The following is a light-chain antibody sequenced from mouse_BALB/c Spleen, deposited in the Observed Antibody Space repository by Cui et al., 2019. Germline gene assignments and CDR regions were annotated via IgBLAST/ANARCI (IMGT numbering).Light chain of an antibody. CDR3: QQLYRTPYT. V-gene: IGKV12-98*01. CDR2: AAT. Sequence: DIQMTQSPASQSASLGESVTITCLASQTIGTWLAWYQQKPGKSPQLLIYAATSVADGVPSRFSGSGSGTKFSFKISSLQAEDFVSYYCQQLYRTPYTFGGGTKLE. CDR1: QTIGTW. J-gene: IGKJ2*01.